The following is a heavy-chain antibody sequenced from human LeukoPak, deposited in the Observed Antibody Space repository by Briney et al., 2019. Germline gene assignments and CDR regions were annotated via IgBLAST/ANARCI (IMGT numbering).Heavy chain of an antibody. V-gene: IGHV1-46*01. CDR2: INPSGGST. CDR1: GYTFTGYY. J-gene: IGHJ4*02. D-gene: IGHD3-22*01. CDR3: ARDLWLSSGPEVIVY. Sequence: ASVKVSCKASGYTFTGYYMHWVRQAPGQGLEWMGIINPSGGSTSYAQKFQGRVTMTRDTSTSTVYMELSSLRSEDTAVYYCARDLWLSSGPEVIVYWGQGTLVTVSS.